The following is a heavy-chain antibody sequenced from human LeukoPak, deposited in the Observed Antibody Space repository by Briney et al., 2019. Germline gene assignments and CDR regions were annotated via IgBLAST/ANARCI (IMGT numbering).Heavy chain of an antibody. CDR3: ARDGYNYGLDY. CDR1: GFTFSSYE. V-gene: IGHV3-48*03. J-gene: IGHJ4*02. Sequence: GGSLRLSCAAPGFTFSSYEMSWVRQAPGKGLEWVSYISSRGSTKYYADSVRGRFTISRDNAKNSLYLQMNSLRAEDTAVYYCARDGYNYGLDYWGQGGLVTVSS. D-gene: IGHD5-18*01. CDR2: ISSRGSTK.